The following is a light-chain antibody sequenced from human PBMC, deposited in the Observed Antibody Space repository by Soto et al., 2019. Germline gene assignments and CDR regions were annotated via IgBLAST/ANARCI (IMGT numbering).Light chain of an antibody. J-gene: IGKJ4*01. CDR2: GAS. V-gene: IGKV1-39*01. CDR1: QSVSTY. CDR3: QEGSTLLT. Sequence: DIQMTQSPSSLSTSVGDRVTITGRTSQSVSTYLNWYQQRPGKAPKLLIYGASSLQSGVPSRFSGSGSGTHFTLTISSLQPEDFATYYCQEGSTLLTFGGGTKVEIK.